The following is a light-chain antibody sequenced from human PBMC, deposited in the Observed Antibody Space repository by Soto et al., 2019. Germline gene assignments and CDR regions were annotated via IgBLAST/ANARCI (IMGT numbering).Light chain of an antibody. V-gene: IGKV1-39*01. Sequence: DIQMTQSPSSLSASVGDRVTITCRASQSISRYLNWYQQKPGKAPNLLIYVASSLQSEVPSRFSGSGSGTEFTLTISSLQPDDFATYYCQQYNTYSTFGQGTRLEI. CDR1: QSISRY. J-gene: IGKJ5*01. CDR2: VAS. CDR3: QQYNTYST.